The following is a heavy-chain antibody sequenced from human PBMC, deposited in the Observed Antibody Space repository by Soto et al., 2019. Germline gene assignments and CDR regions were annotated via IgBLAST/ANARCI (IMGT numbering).Heavy chain of an antibody. J-gene: IGHJ4*02. Sequence: ASVKVSCKASGFTFTSSAVQWVRQARGQRLEWIGWIVVGSGNTNYAQKFQERVTITRDMSTSTAYMELSSLRSEDTAVYYCAAGYYWERESYRFDYWGQGTLVTVSS. D-gene: IGHD3-16*02. CDR1: GFTFTSSA. V-gene: IGHV1-58*01. CDR2: IVVGSGNT. CDR3: AAGYYWERESYRFDY.